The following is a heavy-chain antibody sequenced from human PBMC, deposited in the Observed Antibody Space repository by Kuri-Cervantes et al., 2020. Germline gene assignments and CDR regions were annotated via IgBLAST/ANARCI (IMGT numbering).Heavy chain of an antibody. CDR2: ISSSSSTI. CDR3: AREGGGLYCSGGSCYSGNMDV. V-gene: IGHV3-48*02. CDR1: GFTFSSYG. D-gene: IGHD2-15*01. Sequence: GGSLRLSCAASGFTFSSYGMHWVRQAPGKGLEWVSYISSSSSTIYYADSVKGRFTISRDNAKNSLYLQMNSLRDEDTAVYYCAREGGGLYCSGGSCYSGNMDVWGQGTTVTVSS. J-gene: IGHJ6*02.